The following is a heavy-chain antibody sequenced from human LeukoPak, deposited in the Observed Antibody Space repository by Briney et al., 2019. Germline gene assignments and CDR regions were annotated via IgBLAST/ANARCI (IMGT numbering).Heavy chain of an antibody. CDR1: GASISSNY. CDR2: LFTGGNT. Sequence: SETLSLTCTVSGASISSNYWSWIRQPAGKGLEWFARLFTGGNTNYNPSLKSRVTMSIDTSKNQFSLKLNSVTAADTAVYYCARAVCSGGDCYHFDHWGQGTLVTVSS. CDR3: ARAVCSGGDCYHFDH. D-gene: IGHD2-15*01. V-gene: IGHV4-4*07. J-gene: IGHJ4*02.